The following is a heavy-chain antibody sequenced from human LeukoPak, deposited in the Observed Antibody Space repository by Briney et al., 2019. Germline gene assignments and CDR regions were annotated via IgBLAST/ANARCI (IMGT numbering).Heavy chain of an antibody. CDR3: AGLVHDYGGTHDAFDI. V-gene: IGHV4-31*03. J-gene: IGHJ3*02. CDR2: IYYSGST. Sequence: SQTLSLTCTVSGGSISSGGYYWSWIRQHPGKGLEWIGYIYYSGSTYYNPSLKSRVTISVDTSKNQFSLKLSSVTAADTAVYYCAGLVHDYGGTHDAFDIWGQGTMVTVSS. CDR1: GGSISSGGYY. D-gene: IGHD4-23*01.